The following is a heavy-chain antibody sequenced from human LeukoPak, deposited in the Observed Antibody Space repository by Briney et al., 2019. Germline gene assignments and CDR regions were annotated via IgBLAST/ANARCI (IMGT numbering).Heavy chain of an antibody. V-gene: IGHV1-18*01. Sequence: ASVKVSCKASGYTFTSYAMHWVRQAPGQMLERMGWIGAYNGNTNYAQMLQGRVTMTTDTSTSTAYMELRSLRSDDTAVYYCARDCRPPCYYDFWSGSPPFDYWGQGTLVTVSS. D-gene: IGHD3-3*01. CDR1: GYTFTSYA. CDR2: IGAYNGNT. J-gene: IGHJ4*02. CDR3: ARDCRPPCYYDFWSGSPPFDY.